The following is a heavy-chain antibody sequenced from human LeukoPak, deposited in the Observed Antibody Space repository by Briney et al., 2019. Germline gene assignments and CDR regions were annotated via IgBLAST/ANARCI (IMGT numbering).Heavy chain of an antibody. CDR1: GFTFSNYA. J-gene: IGHJ3*02. Sequence: GGSLRLSCAASGFTFSNYAMTWVRQAPGKGLEWVSGITESGGNTYYAASVKGRFTISKDISKNTLYLQMNSLRAEDTAVYYCARRAYNWGAFDIWGQGTMVTVSS. V-gene: IGHV3-23*01. D-gene: IGHD5-24*01. CDR3: ARRAYNWGAFDI. CDR2: ITESGGNT.